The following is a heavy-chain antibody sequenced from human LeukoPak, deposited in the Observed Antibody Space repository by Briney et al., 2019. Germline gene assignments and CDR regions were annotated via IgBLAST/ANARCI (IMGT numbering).Heavy chain of an antibody. CDR3: ARHSPVGIFYFDY. Sequence: GGSLRLSCAASGFTFSNYHMNWVRQAPGKGLEWVSSIRSASNYIKYADSVKGRFTISRDNAKNSLYLQMNSLTADDTAVYYCARHSPVGIFYFDYWGQGTLVTVSS. CDR1: GFTFSNYH. J-gene: IGHJ4*02. V-gene: IGHV3-21*01. CDR2: IRSASNYI. D-gene: IGHD1-26*01.